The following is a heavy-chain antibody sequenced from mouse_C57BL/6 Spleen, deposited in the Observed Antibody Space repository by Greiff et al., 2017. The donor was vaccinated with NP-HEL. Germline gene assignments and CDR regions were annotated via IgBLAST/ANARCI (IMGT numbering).Heavy chain of an antibody. V-gene: IGHV1-80*01. D-gene: IGHD2-4*01. Sequence: QVQLKESGAELVKPGASVKISCKASGYAFSSYWMNWVKQRPGKGLEWIGLIYPGDGDTNYNGKFKGKATLTADKSSSTAYMQLSSLTSEDSAVYFCARWDDYDVWFAYWGQGTLVTVSA. CDR2: IYPGDGDT. CDR1: GYAFSSYW. CDR3: ARWDDYDVWFAY. J-gene: IGHJ3*01.